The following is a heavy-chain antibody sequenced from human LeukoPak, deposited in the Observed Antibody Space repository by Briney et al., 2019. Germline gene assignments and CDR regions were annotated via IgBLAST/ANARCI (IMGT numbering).Heavy chain of an antibody. Sequence: GGSLRLSCAASGFTSSSYSMNWVRQAPGKGLEWVSSISSSSYIYYADSVKGRFTISRDNAKNSLYLQMNSLRAEDTAVYYCAREEYCSGGSCEFDYWGQGTLVTVSS. CDR1: GFTSSSYS. CDR2: ISSSSYI. D-gene: IGHD2-15*01. V-gene: IGHV3-21*01. CDR3: AREEYCSGGSCEFDY. J-gene: IGHJ4*02.